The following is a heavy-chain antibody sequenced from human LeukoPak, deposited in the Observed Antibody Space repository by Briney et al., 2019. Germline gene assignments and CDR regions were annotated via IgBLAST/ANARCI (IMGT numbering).Heavy chain of an antibody. CDR1: GFTFSAYW. CDR3: ARVGKNGWDFDH. D-gene: IGHD6-19*01. CDR2: INEGANVK. Sequence: QPGGSLRLSCAASGFTFSAYWMTWVRQAPGKGLEWLANINEGANVKFYVDSVKGRFIISRDNTKNSLYLQMSILRAEDTALCYCARVGKNGWDFDHWGQGTLVTVSS. J-gene: IGHJ4*02. V-gene: IGHV3-7*01.